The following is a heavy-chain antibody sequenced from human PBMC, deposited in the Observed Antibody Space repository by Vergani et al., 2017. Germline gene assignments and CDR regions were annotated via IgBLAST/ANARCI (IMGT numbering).Heavy chain of an antibody. CDR1: GDSISRGGYY. V-gene: IGHV4-31*03. Sequence: QVQLQESGPGLVKPSQTLSLTCTVSGDSISRGGYYWNWIRQHPGKGLEWIGYIYYSGSTNYNSSLKSRVSMSVDTSKNQFSLRLGSVTAADTAVYYCAREVGSEGFDYWGQGTLVTVSS. CDR3: AREVGSEGFDY. D-gene: IGHD1-26*01. J-gene: IGHJ4*02. CDR2: IYYSGST.